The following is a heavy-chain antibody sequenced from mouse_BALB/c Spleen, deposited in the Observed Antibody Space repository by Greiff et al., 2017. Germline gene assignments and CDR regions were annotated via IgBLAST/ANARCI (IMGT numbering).Heavy chain of an antibody. D-gene: IGHD1-2*01. V-gene: IGHV2-9*02. CDR2: IWAGGST. J-gene: IGHJ4*01. CDR1: GFSLTSYG. Sequence: VKLVESGPGLVAPSQSLSITCTVSGFSLTSYGVHWVRQPPGKGLEWLGVIWAGGSTNYNSALMSRLSISKDNSKSQVFLKMNSLQTDDTAMYYCARALLRLQFWAMDYWGQGTSVTVSS. CDR3: ARALLRLQFWAMDY.